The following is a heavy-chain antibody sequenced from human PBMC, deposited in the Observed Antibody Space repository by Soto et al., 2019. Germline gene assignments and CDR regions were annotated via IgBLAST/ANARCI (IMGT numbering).Heavy chain of an antibody. D-gene: IGHD3-9*01. J-gene: IGHJ4*02. CDR2: INSDGSST. V-gene: IGHV3-74*01. CDR1: GFTFSSCW. Sequence: GGSLRLSCAASGFTFSSCWMHWVRQAPGKGLVWVSRINSDGSSTIYADSVKGRFTISRDNAKNTLYLQMNSLRAEDTAVYYCARYGSDILNGSYYFDXWGQGTLVTVSX. CDR3: ARYGSDILNGSYYFDX.